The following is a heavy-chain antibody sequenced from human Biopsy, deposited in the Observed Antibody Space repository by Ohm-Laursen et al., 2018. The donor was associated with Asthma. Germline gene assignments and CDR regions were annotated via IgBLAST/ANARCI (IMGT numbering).Heavy chain of an antibody. J-gene: IGHJ3*02. D-gene: IGHD3-22*01. CDR1: GFVFSQGG. Sequence: SLRLSCSASGFVFSQGGMHWVRQGPGKGLEWVALVSSDGHNKYYEDSVKGRFTISRDNSRKRLYLQINRLTVENSAVYFCARQSGQDYGDSSGFDIWGQGTKVAVSS. V-gene: IGHV3-30*03. CDR2: VSSDGHNK. CDR3: ARQSGQDYGDSSGFDI.